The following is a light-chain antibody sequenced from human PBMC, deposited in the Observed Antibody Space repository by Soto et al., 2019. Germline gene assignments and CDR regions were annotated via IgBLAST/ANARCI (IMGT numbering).Light chain of an antibody. J-gene: IGKJ1*01. CDR2: AAS. CDR1: QSISNY. V-gene: IGKV1-5*01. CDR3: QQYNSYWT. Sequence: DIQMTHSPSSLSASILERVTITFRASQSISNYLNWFQQKPGEAPKLLIYAASSLPSGVPSRFSGSGSGTEFTLTISSLQPDDFATYYCQQYNSYWTFGQGTKVDIK.